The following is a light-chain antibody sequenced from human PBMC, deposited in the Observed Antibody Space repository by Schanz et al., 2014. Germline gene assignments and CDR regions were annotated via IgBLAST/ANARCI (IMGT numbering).Light chain of an antibody. CDR3: QQYNTWPWT. J-gene: IGKJ1*01. Sequence: EIVMTQSPATLSVSPGERATLSCRASQSLSSNLAWYQQEPGQTPRLLIYGASTRATGIPARFSGSGSGTEFTLTISILQSEDFAVYYCQQYNTWPWTFGQGTRVEI. CDR1: QSLSSN. V-gene: IGKV3-15*01. CDR2: GAS.